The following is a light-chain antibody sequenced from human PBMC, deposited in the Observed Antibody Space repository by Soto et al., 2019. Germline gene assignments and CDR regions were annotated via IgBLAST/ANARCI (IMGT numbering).Light chain of an antibody. CDR2: GAS. J-gene: IGKJ4*01. CDR1: QSVSSSF. Sequence: EIVLTQSPATLSLSPGERATLSCRASQSVSSSFLDWYQQKPDQAPRLLIYGASSRATGIPDRFSGSGSGTVFTLTISRLEPEDFAVYYCQQYDSSPITFGGGTKVEIK. CDR3: QQYDSSPIT. V-gene: IGKV3-20*01.